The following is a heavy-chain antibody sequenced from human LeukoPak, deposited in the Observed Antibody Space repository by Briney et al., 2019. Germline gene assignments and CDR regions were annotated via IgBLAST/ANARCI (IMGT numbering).Heavy chain of an antibody. J-gene: IGHJ4*02. CDR1: GFRFSSYA. CDR2: IYYSGST. Sequence: GSLRLSCAASGFRFSSYAMSWVRQPPGKGLEWIGSIYYSGSTNFNPSLKSRVTISVDTSKNQFSLKLSSVTAADTAVYYCARGPAYCGGDCYSYFDYWGQGTLVTVSS. D-gene: IGHD2-21*02. CDR3: ARGPAYCGGDCYSYFDY. V-gene: IGHV4-39*07.